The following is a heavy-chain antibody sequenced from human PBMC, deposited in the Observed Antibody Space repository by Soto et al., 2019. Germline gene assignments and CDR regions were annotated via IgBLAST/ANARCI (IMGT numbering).Heavy chain of an antibody. CDR1: GGTFSSYA. J-gene: IGHJ6*02. Sequence: QVQLVQSGAEVKKPGSSVKVSCKASGGTFSSYAISWVRQAPGQGLEWMGGIIPIFDTANYAQKFQGRVTITADESTSTAYMELSSLRSEDTAVYYCARDYVDIVATRRAYYYYGMDVWGQGTTVTVSS. CDR2: IIPIFDTA. V-gene: IGHV1-69*01. D-gene: IGHD5-12*01. CDR3: ARDYVDIVATRRAYYYYGMDV.